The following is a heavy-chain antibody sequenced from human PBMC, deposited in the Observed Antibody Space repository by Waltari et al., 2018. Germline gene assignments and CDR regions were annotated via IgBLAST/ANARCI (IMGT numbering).Heavy chain of an antibody. J-gene: IGHJ3*02. Sequence: EVQLVESGGGLIQPGGSLRLSCAASGFTVSSNYMSWVRQAPGKGLEWVSVIYSGGSTYYADSVKGRFTSSRDNSKNTLYLQMNSLRAEDTAVYYCARSIAAAMSAFDIWGQGTMVTVSS. CDR1: GFTVSSNY. CDR3: ARSIAAAMSAFDI. CDR2: IYSGGST. D-gene: IGHD6-13*01. V-gene: IGHV3-53*01.